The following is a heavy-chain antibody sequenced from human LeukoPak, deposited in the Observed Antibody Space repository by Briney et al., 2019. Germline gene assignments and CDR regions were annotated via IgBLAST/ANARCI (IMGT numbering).Heavy chain of an antibody. CDR2: IQYDGSNK. D-gene: IGHD3-10*01. CDR3: AITSYGSGSYQDN. V-gene: IGHV3-30*02. Sequence: GGSLRLSCAASGFTFSTYGMHWVRQAPGKGLEWVAFIQYDGSNKYYADSVKGRFTISRDNSKNTLYLQMNSLRAEDTALYYCAITSYGSGSYQDNWGQGTLVTVSS. CDR1: GFTFSTYG. J-gene: IGHJ4*02.